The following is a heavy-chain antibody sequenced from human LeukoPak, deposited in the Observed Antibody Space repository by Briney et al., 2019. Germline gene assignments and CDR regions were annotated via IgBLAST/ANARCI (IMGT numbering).Heavy chain of an antibody. V-gene: IGHV1-69*02. CDR3: ARGNRLYSSSWSALPFDF. CDR2: IIPILGIA. J-gene: IGHJ3*01. D-gene: IGHD6-13*01. CDR1: GGTFSSYT. Sequence: SVKVSCKASGGTFSSYTISWVRQAPGQGLEWVGRIIPILGIANYAQKFQGRVTITADKSTSTAYMELSSLRSEDTAVYYCARGNRLYSSSWSALPFDFWGQGTMLTVSS.